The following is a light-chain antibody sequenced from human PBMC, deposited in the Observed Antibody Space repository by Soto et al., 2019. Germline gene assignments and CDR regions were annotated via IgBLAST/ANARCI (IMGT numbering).Light chain of an antibody. J-gene: IGKJ1*01. Sequence: DIQMTQSPSSLSASVGDRVTITCRASQAITNDFSWYQQKPGEPPKRLIYAASTLHSGVPSRFSGSGSGTEFTSTISSLQPEDFATYFCLQHNSYPRTFGQGTKVEIK. V-gene: IGKV1-17*01. CDR1: QAITND. CDR3: LQHNSYPRT. CDR2: AAS.